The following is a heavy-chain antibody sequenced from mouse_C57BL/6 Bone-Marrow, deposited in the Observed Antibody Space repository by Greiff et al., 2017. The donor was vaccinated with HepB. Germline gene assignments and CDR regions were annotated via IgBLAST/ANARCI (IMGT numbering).Heavy chain of an antibody. CDR1: GFTFSDYG. Sequence: EVKLVESGGGLVKPGGSLKLSCAASGFTFSDYGMHWVRQAPEKGLEWVAYISSGSSTIYYADTLKGRFTITRDNAKNTLFLQMTSLRSEDTAMYYCARGYYYGSSHFAYWGQGTLVTVSA. D-gene: IGHD1-1*01. CDR2: ISSGSSTI. J-gene: IGHJ3*01. CDR3: ARGYYYGSSHFAY. V-gene: IGHV5-17*01.